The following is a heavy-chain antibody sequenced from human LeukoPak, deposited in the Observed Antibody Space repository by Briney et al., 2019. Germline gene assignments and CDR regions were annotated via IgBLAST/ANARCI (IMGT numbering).Heavy chain of an antibody. V-gene: IGHV4-34*01. CDR1: GGSFSGYY. CDR2: VNHSGST. CDR3: ARRPNYYGSGSYSGNWFDP. J-gene: IGHJ5*02. D-gene: IGHD3-10*01. Sequence: SETLSLTCAVYGGSFSGYYWSWIRQPPGKGLEWIGEVNHSGSTNYNPSLKSRVTISVDTSKNQFSLKLSSVTAADTAVYYCARRPNYYGSGSYSGNWFDPWGQGTLVTVSS.